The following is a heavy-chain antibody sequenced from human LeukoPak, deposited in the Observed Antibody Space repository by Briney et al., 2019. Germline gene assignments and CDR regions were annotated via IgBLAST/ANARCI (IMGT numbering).Heavy chain of an antibody. Sequence: GGPLRLSCAASGFTFSSYSMNWVRQAPGKGLEWVSFISSSSSTIYYAESVKGRFTISRDNAKNSLYLQMNSLRAEDTAVYYCARGPYYYGSGSYHYYYYYMDVWGKGTTVTVSS. CDR1: GFTFSSYS. V-gene: IGHV3-48*04. D-gene: IGHD3-10*01. CDR2: ISSSSSTI. J-gene: IGHJ6*03. CDR3: ARGPYYYGSGSYHYYYYYMDV.